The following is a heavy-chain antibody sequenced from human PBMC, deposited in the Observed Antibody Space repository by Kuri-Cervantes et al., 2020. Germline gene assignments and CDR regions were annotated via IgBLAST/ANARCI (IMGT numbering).Heavy chain of an antibody. J-gene: IGHJ4*02. CDR3: ARDRAWLTFES. CDR1: GFTFSSYA. D-gene: IGHD5-12*01. Sequence: GGSLRLSCAASGFTFSSYAMHWVRQAPGKGLEWVAVISYDGSNKYYADSVKGRFTISRDNSKNTLYLQMNSLRAEDTAIYYCARDRAWLTFESWGQGTLVTVSS. CDR2: ISYDGSNK. V-gene: IGHV3-30-3*01.